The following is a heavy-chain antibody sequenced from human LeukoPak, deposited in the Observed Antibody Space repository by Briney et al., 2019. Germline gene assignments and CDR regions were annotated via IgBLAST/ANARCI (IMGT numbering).Heavy chain of an antibody. V-gene: IGHV1-18*01. Sequence: GASVKVSCKTSGYTCSSYGINWVRQAPGQGLEWMGWISGYNGNTHYTQKIQGRVTMTTDTSTSTAYMELRSLRSDDTAVYFCARYAVSPTTSWHYYSDYWGQGTLVTVSS. CDR1: GYTCSSYG. D-gene: IGHD2-2*01. CDR2: ISGYNGNT. J-gene: IGHJ4*02. CDR3: ARYAVSPTTSWHYYSDY.